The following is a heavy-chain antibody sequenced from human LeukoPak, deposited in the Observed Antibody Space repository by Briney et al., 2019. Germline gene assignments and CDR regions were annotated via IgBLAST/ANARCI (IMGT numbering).Heavy chain of an antibody. CDR1: GGSISSYY. CDR2: IYYSGST. Sequence: SETLSLTCTVSGGSISSYYWSWIRQPPGKGLEWIGYIYYSGSTNYNPSLKSRVTISVDTSKNQFSLKLSSVTAADTAVYDCARDQGDSSGWAFDYWGQGTLVTVSS. V-gene: IGHV4-59*01. D-gene: IGHD6-19*01. J-gene: IGHJ4*02. CDR3: ARDQGDSSGWAFDY.